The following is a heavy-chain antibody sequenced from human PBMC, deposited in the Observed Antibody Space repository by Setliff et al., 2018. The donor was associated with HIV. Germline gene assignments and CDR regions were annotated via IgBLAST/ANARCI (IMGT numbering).Heavy chain of an antibody. CDR2: ISSSSSYI. CDR3: ARDLSPGITAPLDY. CDR1: GFTFSSYS. Sequence: PGGSLRLSCAASGFTFSSYSMNWVRQAPGKGLEWVSSISSSSSYIYYADSVKGRFTISRDNAKNSLYLQMNSLRAEDTAVYYCARDLSPGITAPLDYWGQGTLVTVSS. J-gene: IGHJ4*02. V-gene: IGHV3-21*01. D-gene: IGHD6-13*01.